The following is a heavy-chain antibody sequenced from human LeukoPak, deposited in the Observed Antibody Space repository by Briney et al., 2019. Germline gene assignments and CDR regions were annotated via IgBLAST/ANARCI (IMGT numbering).Heavy chain of an antibody. CDR1: GFTFSTYA. D-gene: IGHD2-15*01. CDR2: ISGSGGST. CDR3: AKRQLCCSGGSCYPGSGLDY. V-gene: IGHV3-23*01. J-gene: IGHJ4*02. Sequence: PGGSLRLSCAASGFTFSTYAMNWVRQAPGKGLEWVSGISGSGGSTYYADSVRGRFTISRDNSKNTLYLQMNSLRAEDTAVYYCAKRQLCCSGGSCYPGSGLDYWGQGTLVTVSS.